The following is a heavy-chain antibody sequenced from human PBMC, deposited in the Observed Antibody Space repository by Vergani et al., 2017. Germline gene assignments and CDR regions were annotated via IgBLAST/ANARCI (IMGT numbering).Heavy chain of an antibody. CDR3: ARGWGDIVVVPAAIAYYFDY. V-gene: IGHV4-34*01. CDR1: GGSFSGYY. CDR2: INHSGST. D-gene: IGHD2-2*01. Sequence: QVQLQQWGAGLLKPSETLSLTCAVYGGSFSGYYWSWIRQPPGKGLEWIGEINHSGSTNYNPSLKSRVTISVDTSKNQFSLKLSSVTAADTAVYYCARGWGDIVVVPAAIAYYFDYWGQGTLVTVSS. J-gene: IGHJ4*02.